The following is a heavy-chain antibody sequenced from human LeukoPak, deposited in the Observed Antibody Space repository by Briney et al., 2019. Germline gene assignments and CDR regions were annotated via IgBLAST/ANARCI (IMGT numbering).Heavy chain of an antibody. V-gene: IGHV3-53*01. J-gene: IGHJ3*02. CDR3: ARGGSSWYDRMAFDI. CDR1: GFTVSSNY. CDR2: IYSGGST. D-gene: IGHD6-13*01. Sequence: GGSLRLSCAASGFTVSSNYMSWVRQAPGKGLEWVSVIYSGGSTYYADSVKGRFTISRDNSKNTLYLQMNSLRAEDTAVYYCARGGSSWYDRMAFDIWGQGTKVTVSS.